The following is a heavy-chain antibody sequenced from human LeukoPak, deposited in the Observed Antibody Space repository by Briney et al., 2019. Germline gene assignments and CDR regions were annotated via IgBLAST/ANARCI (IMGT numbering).Heavy chain of an antibody. CDR2: INWNSDTI. V-gene: IGHV3-9*01. CDR1: GFTFGAYC. CDR3: TKDISSGRPAPYGMDV. J-gene: IGHJ6*02. Sequence: QPGGSLRFSCAASGFTFGAYCMHWVRQPPGKGLEWVSAINWNSDTIHYADSVRGRFTISRDNAKNTLYLQMNSLRVEDTAFYFCTKDISSGRPAPYGMDVWGHGTTVTVSS. D-gene: IGHD3-10*01.